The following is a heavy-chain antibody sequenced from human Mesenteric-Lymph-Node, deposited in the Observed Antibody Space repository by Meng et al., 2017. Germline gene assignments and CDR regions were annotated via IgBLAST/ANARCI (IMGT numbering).Heavy chain of an antibody. CDR1: GYTFTGYY. CDR2: INPNSGTA. CDR3: ARVYGSVDY. Sequence: QVPLVQSGDVGKTLWASVKVSCKASGYTFTGYYMHWVRQATGQGLEWMGWINPNSGTAGYAQKFQGRLTISRSTSISTAYMELSSLRSEDTAVYYCARVYGSVDYWGQGTLVTVSS. J-gene: IGHJ4*02. D-gene: IGHD1-26*01. V-gene: IGHV1-8*03.